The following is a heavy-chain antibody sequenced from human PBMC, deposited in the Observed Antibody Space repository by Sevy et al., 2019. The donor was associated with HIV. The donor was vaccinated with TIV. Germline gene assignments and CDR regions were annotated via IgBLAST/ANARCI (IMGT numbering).Heavy chain of an antibody. CDR2: ISGSGGSGDNT. CDR1: GFTFSRYA. V-gene: IGHV3-23*01. D-gene: IGHD3-22*01. J-gene: IGHJ4*02. Sequence: GGSLRLSCAASGFTFSRYAMNWVRQAPGKGLEWVSGISGSGGSGDNTHYADSVKGRFTISRDDSKNSLYLQLNSLRAEDTAIYYCARKYDRSGYFDYWGQGTLVTVSS. CDR3: ARKYDRSGYFDY.